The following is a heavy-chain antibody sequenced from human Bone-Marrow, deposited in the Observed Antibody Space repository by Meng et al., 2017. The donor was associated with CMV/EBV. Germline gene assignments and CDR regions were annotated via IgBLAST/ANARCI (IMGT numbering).Heavy chain of an antibody. D-gene: IGHD6-19*01. CDR2: ISAYNGNT. V-gene: IGHV1-18*01. Sequence: QVHLVQSGPEVKRPRASVKVSCKASGYTFTSYGISWVRQAPGEGLEWMGWISAYNGNTNYAQKLQGRVTMTTDTSTSTADMELRSLRSDDTAVYYCAREGRIAVAGLHWFDPWGQGTLVTVSS. J-gene: IGHJ5*02. CDR1: GYTFTSYG. CDR3: AREGRIAVAGLHWFDP.